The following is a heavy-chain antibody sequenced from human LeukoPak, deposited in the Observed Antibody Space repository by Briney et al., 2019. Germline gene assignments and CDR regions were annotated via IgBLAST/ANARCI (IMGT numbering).Heavy chain of an antibody. Sequence: GGSLRLSCAASGFTFSSYAMNWVRQAPGKGLEWVSSISGSGGSTYYADYLKGRFTISRDNSKNTLYLQMNSLRAEDTAVYYCAKFGDQGPGYWGQGPLVAVSS. V-gene: IGHV3-23*01. D-gene: IGHD4-17*01. J-gene: IGHJ4*02. CDR3: AKFGDQGPGY. CDR1: GFTFSSYA. CDR2: ISGSGGST.